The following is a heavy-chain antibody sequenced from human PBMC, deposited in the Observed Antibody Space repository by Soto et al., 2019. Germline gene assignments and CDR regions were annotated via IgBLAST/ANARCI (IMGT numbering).Heavy chain of an antibody. V-gene: IGHV1-2*04. Sequence: QVQLVQSGAEVKKPGASVKVSCKASGYSFTDYHIHWVRQAPGQGLEWLGRINPKSGGTSTAQKFQGWVTMTTDTSISTASMELTRLTSDDTAIYYCARGDSTDCSNGVCSVFYNPDIDVWCQGTTVTGS. CDR3: ARGDSTDCSNGVCSVFYNPDIDV. D-gene: IGHD2-8*01. CDR1: GYSFTDYH. J-gene: IGHJ6*02. CDR2: INPKSGGT.